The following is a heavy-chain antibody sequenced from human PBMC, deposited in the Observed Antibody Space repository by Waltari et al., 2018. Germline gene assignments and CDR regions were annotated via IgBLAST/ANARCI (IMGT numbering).Heavy chain of an antibody. CDR1: GYTCTGYG. CDR3: ARDRAVVGISRQGPGDY. CDR2: NTAYNGNK. V-gene: IGHV1-18*04. D-gene: IGHD3-3*02. J-gene: IGHJ4*02. Sequence: QVQLVHSGAEVKKPGASVKVSCKASGYTCTGYGISWVRQAPVQGLEWMGWNTAYNGNKYYAQNLQGRFTMTTDTSTNTADMELRSLRSDDTAVYYCARDRAVVGISRQGPGDYWGQGTLVTVSS.